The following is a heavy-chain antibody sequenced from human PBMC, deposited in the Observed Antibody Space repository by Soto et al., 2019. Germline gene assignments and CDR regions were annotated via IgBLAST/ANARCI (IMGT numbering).Heavy chain of an antibody. CDR2: IFHSESS. CDR1: NDSIRSDNW. V-gene: IGHV4-4*02. Sequence: QVHLQESGPGLVKPSETLSLTCSVSNDSIRSDNWWSWVRQPPGKGLEWIGEIFHSESSNNNPSLKSRVTLSIDKSKNEFSLKLTSVTAADTAVYYCARRLFVRGTLGYYDYWGQGTLVTVSS. D-gene: IGHD3-10*02. J-gene: IGHJ4*02. CDR3: ARRLFVRGTLGYYDY.